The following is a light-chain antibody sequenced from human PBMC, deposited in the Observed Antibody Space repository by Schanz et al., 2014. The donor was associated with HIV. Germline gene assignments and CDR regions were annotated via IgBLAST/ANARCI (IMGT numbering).Light chain of an antibody. CDR1: SSNIGAGYD. CDR3: QSFDSSLSGVV. V-gene: IGLV1-40*01. Sequence: SVLAQPPSVSGAPGQRVTISCTGSSSNIGAGYDVHWYQLLPGIAPKLLIFDNTHRPSGVPDRFTGSKSGSSASLAITGLQADDEADDYCQSFDSSLSGVVFGGGTKLTVL. J-gene: IGLJ3*02. CDR2: DNT.